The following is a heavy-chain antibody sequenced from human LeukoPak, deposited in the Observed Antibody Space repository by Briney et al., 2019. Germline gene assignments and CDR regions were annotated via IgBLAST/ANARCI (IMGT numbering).Heavy chain of an antibody. CDR1: GGTFSNYG. J-gene: IGHJ6*03. CDR3: TRVITIGQPPYYYYMDV. V-gene: IGHV1-69*13. D-gene: IGHD3-10*01. CDR2: IIPMSCAL. Sequence: SVTVSCKSSGGTFSNYGFSCVRQSPGQGPEWMGGIIPMSCALNYAQNFQGRVTSTADESTSTAYMELSSLRSEDTAVYYCTRVITIGQPPYYYYMDVWGRGTTVTVSS.